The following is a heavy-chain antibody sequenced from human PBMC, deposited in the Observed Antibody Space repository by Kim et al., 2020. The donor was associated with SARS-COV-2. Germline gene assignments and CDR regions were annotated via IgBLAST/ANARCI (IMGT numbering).Heavy chain of an antibody. V-gene: IGHV3-72*01. CDR2: IRNKANSYTT. D-gene: IGHD2-15*01. CDR3: AKEGGRHLDY. Sequence: GGSLRLSCAASGFIFSDHYMDWVRQAPGKGLEWVGRIRNKANSYTTEYAASVKGRVTISRDDSKNSLYLQMNSLKTEDTAMYYCAKEGGRHLDYWGQGTLVTVSS. J-gene: IGHJ4*02. CDR1: GFIFSDHY.